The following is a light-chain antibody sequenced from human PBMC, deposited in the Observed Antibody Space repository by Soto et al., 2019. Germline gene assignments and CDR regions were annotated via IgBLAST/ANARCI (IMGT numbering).Light chain of an antibody. CDR1: ETVATN. CDR2: GAS. V-gene: IGKV3-15*01. Sequence: EVVMTQSPATLSVSPGERATLSCRASETVATNLAWYQQKPGQAPRLLISGASTRAAGISDRFRGSGSGTEFTLTISSLEPDDSAVYYCQQRHIWPITFGQGTRLEIK. J-gene: IGKJ5*01. CDR3: QQRHIWPIT.